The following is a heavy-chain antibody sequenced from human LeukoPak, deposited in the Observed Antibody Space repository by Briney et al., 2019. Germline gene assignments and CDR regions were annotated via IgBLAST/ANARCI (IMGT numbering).Heavy chain of an antibody. V-gene: IGHV1-46*01. CDR3: EIYTAYGSF. D-gene: IGHD2-21*02. Sequence: GASVKVSCKASVYTFTSYYMHWVRQAPAQGLEWVGIINPSGGSTSYAHTFQGRVTLTRNASVSTAFMELSSLRSEDTAVYYCEIYTAYGSFWGQGTLVTVSS. J-gene: IGHJ4*02. CDR1: VYTFTSYY. CDR2: INPSGGST.